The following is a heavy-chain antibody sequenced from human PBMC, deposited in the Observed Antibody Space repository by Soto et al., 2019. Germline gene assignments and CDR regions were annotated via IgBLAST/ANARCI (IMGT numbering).Heavy chain of an antibody. Sequence: GASVKVSCKASGFTFSHSAMQWVRQARGQSLEWIGWIVVGSGNTNYAQKFQERVTISWDMSTNTAYMELSSLRSEDTAVYYCAKGGRFGSNQDFWSGVRADYDSWGQGTLVTVSS. J-gene: IGHJ4*02. V-gene: IGHV1-58*02. CDR1: GFTFSHSA. D-gene: IGHD3-3*01. CDR3: AKGGRFGSNQDFWSGVRADYDS. CDR2: IVVGSGNT.